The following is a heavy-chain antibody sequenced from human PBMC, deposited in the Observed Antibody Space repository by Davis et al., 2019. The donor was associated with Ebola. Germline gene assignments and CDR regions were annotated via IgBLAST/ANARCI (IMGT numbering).Heavy chain of an antibody. CDR2: IYPGDSDT. V-gene: IGHV5-51*01. D-gene: IGHD6-19*01. CDR1: GYSFTSYW. Sequence: KVSCKGSGYSFTSYWIGWVRQMPGKGLEWMGIIYPGDSDTRYSPSFQGQVTISADKSISTAYLQWSSLKASDTAVYYCARAPRSGWYISGVDYWGQGTLVTVSS. J-gene: IGHJ4*02. CDR3: ARAPRSGWYISGVDY.